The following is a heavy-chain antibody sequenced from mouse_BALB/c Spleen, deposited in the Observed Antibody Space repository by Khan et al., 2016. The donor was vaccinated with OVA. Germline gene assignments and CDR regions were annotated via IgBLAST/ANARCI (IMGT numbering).Heavy chain of an antibody. V-gene: IGHV9-3-1*01. J-gene: IGHJ1*01. CDR3: ARSASYWFVDV. D-gene: IGHD6-1*01. Sequence: QIQLVQSGPELKKPGETVKISCKASEYTFTNYGMNWVKQAPGKGLKWMGWINTYTGEPTYADDFKGRFAFSLETSANTAYLQINNLKNEDTATXFCARSASYWFVDVWGAGTTVTVSS. CDR2: INTYTGEP. CDR1: EYTFTNYG.